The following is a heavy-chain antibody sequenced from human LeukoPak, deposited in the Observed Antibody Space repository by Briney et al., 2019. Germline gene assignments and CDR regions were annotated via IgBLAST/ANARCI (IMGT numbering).Heavy chain of an antibody. Sequence: EASVKVSCKASGYTFTSYDINWVRQATGQGLEWMGWMNPNSGNTGYAQKFQGRVTITRNTSISTAYMELSSLRSEDTAVYYCARVDRRWLPVIDYWGQGTLVTVSS. V-gene: IGHV1-8*03. D-gene: IGHD5-24*01. CDR2: MNPNSGNT. CDR3: ARVDRRWLPVIDY. CDR1: GYTFTSYD. J-gene: IGHJ4*02.